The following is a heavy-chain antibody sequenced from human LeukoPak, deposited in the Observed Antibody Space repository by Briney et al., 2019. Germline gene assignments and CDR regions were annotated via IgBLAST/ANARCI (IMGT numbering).Heavy chain of an antibody. V-gene: IGHV3-7*01. J-gene: IGHJ6*02. CDR3: AREFYYDSSGPQNYYYGMDV. CDR2: IKQDGSEK. Sequence: PGGSLRLSCAASGFTFSSYWMSWVRQAPGKGLEWVANIKQDGSEKYYVDSVKGRFTISRDNAKNSLYLQMNSLRAEDTAVYYCAREFYYDSSGPQNYYYGMDVWGQGTTVTVSS. D-gene: IGHD3-22*01. CDR1: GFTFSSYW.